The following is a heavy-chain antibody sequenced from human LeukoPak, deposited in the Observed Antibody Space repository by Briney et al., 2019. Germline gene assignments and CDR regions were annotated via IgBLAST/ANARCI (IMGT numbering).Heavy chain of an antibody. V-gene: IGHV4-34*01. D-gene: IGHD1-26*01. CDR1: GGSFSGFY. J-gene: IGHJ4*02. Sequence: SETLSLTCAVHGGSFSGFYWTWMRQPPGKGPEWIGEVNHSRGTNYNPSLKSRVTISEDTSKNQFSLNLTSMTAEDTALYYCARVLDPGPAPIVGASYFDYWGQGTLVTVSS. CDR2: VNHSRGT. CDR3: ARVLDPGPAPIVGASYFDY.